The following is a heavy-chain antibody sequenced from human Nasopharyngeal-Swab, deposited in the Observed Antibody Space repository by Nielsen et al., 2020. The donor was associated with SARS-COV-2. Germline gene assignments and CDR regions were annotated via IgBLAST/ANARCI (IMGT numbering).Heavy chain of an antibody. CDR2: IYSGGNT. CDR3: ARDSNGSGRYY. J-gene: IGHJ4*02. V-gene: IGHV3-66*01. D-gene: IGHD3-10*01. Sequence: WIRQPPGKGLEWVSIIYSGGNTYYADSVKGRFTISRDNSKNTLFLQMNSLRAEGTAVYYCARDSNGSGRYYWGQGTLVTVSS.